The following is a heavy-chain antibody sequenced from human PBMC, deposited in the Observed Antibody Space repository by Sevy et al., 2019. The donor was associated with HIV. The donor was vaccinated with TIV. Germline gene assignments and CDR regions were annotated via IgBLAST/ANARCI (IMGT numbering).Heavy chain of an antibody. CDR2: ISGSGGST. V-gene: IGHV3-23*01. Sequence: GGSLRLSCAASGFIFNSYAMTWVRQAPGKGLEWVSGISGSGGSTYYADSVKGRFTISRDSSRNTLYPEMNSLRAEDTAVYYCAKGYGSGSPPDYWGQGTLVTVSS. CDR3: AKGYGSGSPPDY. CDR1: GFIFNSYA. J-gene: IGHJ4*02. D-gene: IGHD3-10*01.